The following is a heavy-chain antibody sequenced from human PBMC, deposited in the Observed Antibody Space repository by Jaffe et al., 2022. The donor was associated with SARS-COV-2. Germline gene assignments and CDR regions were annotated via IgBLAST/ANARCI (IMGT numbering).Heavy chain of an antibody. CDR1: GASVSSYY. Sequence: QVLLQESGPGLVRPSETLSLTCTVSGASVSSYYWTWIRKPPGKGLEWIGYMYYSGRTTYNPSLRSRVTMTKDTSKNHLSLKLSSVTAADTAVYYCARGDLLWFGEVLPSVDVWGKGTTVTVSS. D-gene: IGHD3-10*01. V-gene: IGHV4-59*02. CDR2: MYYSGRT. J-gene: IGHJ6*04. CDR3: ARGDLLWFGEVLPSVDV.